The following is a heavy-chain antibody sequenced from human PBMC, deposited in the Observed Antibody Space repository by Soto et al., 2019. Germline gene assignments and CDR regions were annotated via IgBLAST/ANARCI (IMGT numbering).Heavy chain of an antibody. CDR2: IYYSGST. Sequence: PSDTLSLTCTVSGFSIPSYYWNWIRQPPGKGLEWIAYIYYSGSTSYNPSLKSRVSISLDTSKNQFSLKLSSVTAADTAVYYCARTYDGSGPNSGGYGFDIWGPGTMVT. J-gene: IGHJ3*02. CDR1: GFSIPSYY. D-gene: IGHD3-22*01. CDR3: ARTYDGSGPNSGGYGFDI. V-gene: IGHV4-59*07.